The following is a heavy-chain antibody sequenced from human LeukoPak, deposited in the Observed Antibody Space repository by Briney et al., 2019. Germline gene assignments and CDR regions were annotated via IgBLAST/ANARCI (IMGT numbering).Heavy chain of an antibody. CDR3: AKPPIVVVTAIHFDY. Sequence: GGSLRLSCAASGLTFSSYAMSWVRQAPGKGLEWVSAISGSGGSTYYADSVKGRFTISRDNSKNTLYLQMNSLRAEDTAVYYCAKPPIVVVTAIHFDYWGQGTLVTVSS. CDR2: ISGSGGST. D-gene: IGHD2-21*02. CDR1: GLTFSSYA. V-gene: IGHV3-23*01. J-gene: IGHJ4*02.